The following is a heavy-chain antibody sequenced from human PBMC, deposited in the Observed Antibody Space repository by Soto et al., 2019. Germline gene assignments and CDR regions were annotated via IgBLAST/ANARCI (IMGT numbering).Heavy chain of an antibody. CDR2: ISSSSNTI. J-gene: IGHJ4*02. Sequence: EVQLVESGGGLVQPGGSLRLSCAASGFTFSSYEMNWVRQAPGKGLEWVSYISSSSNTIYYADSVKGRFTISRDNAKNSLYLQMNSLRAEDTAVYYCARSQPDYYDSSGYYGHWGQGTLVTVSS. CDR1: GFTFSSYE. CDR3: ARSQPDYYDSSGYYGH. V-gene: IGHV3-48*03. D-gene: IGHD3-22*01.